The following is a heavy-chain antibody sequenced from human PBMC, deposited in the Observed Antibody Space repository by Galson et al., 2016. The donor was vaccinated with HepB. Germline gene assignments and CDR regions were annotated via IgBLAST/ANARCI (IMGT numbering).Heavy chain of an antibody. J-gene: IGHJ4*02. D-gene: IGHD3-10*01. CDR2: IWHDGSKK. CDR3: ARERDGYSSYYRYFDL. CDR1: GFTFFTYG. Sequence: SLRLSCAASGFTFFTYGMHWVRQAPGKGLEWVAVIWHDGSKKYYADSVKGRFTISRDDSKNTLYIQMDSLRAEDTGIYYCARERDGYSSYYRYFDLWGQGALVTVSS. V-gene: IGHV3-33*01.